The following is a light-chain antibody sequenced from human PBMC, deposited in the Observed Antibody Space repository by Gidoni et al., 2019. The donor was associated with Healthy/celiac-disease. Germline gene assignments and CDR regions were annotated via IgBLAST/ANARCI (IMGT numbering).Light chain of an antibody. CDR2: AAS. Sequence: DIQMTQLPSSLSASVGDRVTITCRASQSISSYLNWYHQKPGKAPKLLIYAASSLQSGVPSRFSGSGSGTDFTLTISSLQPEDFATYYCQQSYTTPRTFGPGTKVDIK. CDR1: QSISSY. J-gene: IGKJ3*01. V-gene: IGKV1-39*01. CDR3: QQSYTTPRT.